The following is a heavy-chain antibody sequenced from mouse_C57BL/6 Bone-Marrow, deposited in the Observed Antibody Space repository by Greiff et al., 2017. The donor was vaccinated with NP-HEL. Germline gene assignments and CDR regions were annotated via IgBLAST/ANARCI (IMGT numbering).Heavy chain of an antibody. V-gene: IGHV5-4*01. CDR2: ISDGGSYT. Sequence: EVQVVESGGGLVKPGGSLKLSCAASRFTFSSYAMSWVRQTPEKRLEWVATISDGGSYTYYPDNVKGRFTISRDNAKNNLYLQMSHLKSEDTAMYYCARGLRRYAMDYWGQGTSVTVSS. D-gene: IGHD2-4*01. CDR1: RFTFSSYA. CDR3: ARGLRRYAMDY. J-gene: IGHJ4*01.